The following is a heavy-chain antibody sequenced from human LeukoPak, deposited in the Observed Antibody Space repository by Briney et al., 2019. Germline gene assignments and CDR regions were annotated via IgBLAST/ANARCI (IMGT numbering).Heavy chain of an antibody. J-gene: IGHJ4*02. V-gene: IGHV3-66*01. Sequence: GGSLRLSCAASGFTVSSNYMSWVRQAPGKGLEWVSVIYSGGSTYYADSVKGRFTISRDNSKNTLYLQMNSLRAEDTAVYYCAREGIWSGYYHSGGFDYWGQGTLVTVSS. CDR1: GFTVSSNY. CDR2: IYSGGST. D-gene: IGHD3-3*01. CDR3: AREGIWSGYYHSGGFDY.